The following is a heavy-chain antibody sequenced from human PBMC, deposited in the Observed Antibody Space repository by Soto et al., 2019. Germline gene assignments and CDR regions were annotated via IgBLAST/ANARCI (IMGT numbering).Heavy chain of an antibody. J-gene: IGHJ4*02. V-gene: IGHV3-23*01. CDR3: AKARADYYGSGSPSDY. CDR2: ISGSGGST. CDR1: GFTFSSYA. Sequence: EVPLLESGGGLVQPGGSLRLSCAASGFTFSSYAMSWVRQAPGKGLEWVSAISGSGGSTYYADSVKGRFTISRDNSKSTLYLQMNSLRAEDTAVYYCAKARADYYGSGSPSDYWGQGTLVTVSS. D-gene: IGHD3-10*01.